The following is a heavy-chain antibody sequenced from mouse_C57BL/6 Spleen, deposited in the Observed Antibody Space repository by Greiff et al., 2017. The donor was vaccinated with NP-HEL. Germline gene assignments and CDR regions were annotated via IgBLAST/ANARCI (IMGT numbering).Heavy chain of an antibody. D-gene: IGHD2-10*02. CDR1: GYAFSSSW. CDR3: ARGGVWFPYYAMDY. CDR2: IYPGDGDT. J-gene: IGHJ4*01. Sequence: QVQLQQSGPELVKPGASVKISCKASGYAFSSSWMNWVKQRPGKGLEWIGRIYPGDGDTNYNGKFKGKATLTADKSSSTAYMQLSSLTSEDSAVYFCARGGVWFPYYAMDYWGQGTSVTVSS. V-gene: IGHV1-82*01.